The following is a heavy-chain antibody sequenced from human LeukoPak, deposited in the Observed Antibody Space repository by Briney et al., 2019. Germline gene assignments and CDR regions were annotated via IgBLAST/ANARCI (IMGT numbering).Heavy chain of an antibody. J-gene: IGHJ6*02. D-gene: IGHD2-21*02. CDR2: IYYSGST. CDR1: GGSISSYY. V-gene: IGHV4-59*08. CDR3: ARHICGGDCYLDSRAPPAPPDYGMDV. Sequence: PSETLSLTCTVSGGSISSYYWSRIRQPPGKGLEWIGYIYYSGSTNYNPSLKSRVTISVDTSKNQFSLKLSSVTAADTAVYYCARHICGGDCYLDSRAPPAPPDYGMDVWGQGTTVTVSS.